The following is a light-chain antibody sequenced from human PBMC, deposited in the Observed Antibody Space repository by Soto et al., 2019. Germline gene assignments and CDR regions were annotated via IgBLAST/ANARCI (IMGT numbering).Light chain of an antibody. J-gene: IGLJ1*01. Sequence: QSVLTQPASVSGSPGQSITISCTGTSSDVGGYNYVSWYQQHPGKASKLIIFEVSYRPSGISNRFSASKSGDTASLTISGLQADDEADYYCCSYTDSRTHIFGSGTKVTVL. CDR3: CSYTDSRTHI. CDR2: EVS. V-gene: IGLV2-14*01. CDR1: SSDVGGYNY.